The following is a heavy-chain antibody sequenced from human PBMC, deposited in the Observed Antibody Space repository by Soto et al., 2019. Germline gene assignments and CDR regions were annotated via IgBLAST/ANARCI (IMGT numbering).Heavy chain of an antibody. CDR2: MNPNSGNT. CDR1: GYTFTSYD. CDR3: ARDLGTILPAGERRYYYGMDV. D-gene: IGHD7-27*01. Sequence: ASVKVSCKASGYTFTSYDINWVRQATGQGLEWMGWMNPNSGNTGYAQKFQGRVTMTTDTSTSTAYMELRSLRSDDTAVYYCARDLGTILPAGERRYYYGMDVWGQGTTVTVSS. J-gene: IGHJ6*02. V-gene: IGHV1-8*01.